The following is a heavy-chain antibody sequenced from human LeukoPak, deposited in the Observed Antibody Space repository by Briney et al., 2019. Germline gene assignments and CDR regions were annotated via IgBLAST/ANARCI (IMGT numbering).Heavy chain of an antibody. CDR3: AKDVEALVVVTARFDY. V-gene: IGHV3-23*01. J-gene: IGHJ4*02. D-gene: IGHD2-21*02. CDR1: GFTFSSYA. Sequence: GGPLRLSCAASGFTFSSYAMSWVRQAPGKGLEWVSGISGSGGSTYYADSVKGRFTISRDNSKNTLYLQMNSLRAEDTAVYYCAKDVEALVVVTARFDYWGQGTLVTVSS. CDR2: ISGSGGST.